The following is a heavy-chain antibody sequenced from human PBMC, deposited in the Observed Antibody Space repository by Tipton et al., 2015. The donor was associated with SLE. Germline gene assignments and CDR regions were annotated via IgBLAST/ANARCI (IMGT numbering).Heavy chain of an antibody. Sequence: GSLRLSCTVSGGSISSYYWSWIRQPPGKGLEWIGDIYYSGSTNYNPSLRSRVTISIDTSKNQFSLKLSSVTAADTAVYYCARAPYSSSRPYYYGMDVWGQGTTVTVSS. CDR3: ARAPYSSSRPYYYGMDV. CDR1: GGSISSYY. J-gene: IGHJ6*02. D-gene: IGHD6-6*01. CDR2: IYYSGST. V-gene: IGHV4-59*01.